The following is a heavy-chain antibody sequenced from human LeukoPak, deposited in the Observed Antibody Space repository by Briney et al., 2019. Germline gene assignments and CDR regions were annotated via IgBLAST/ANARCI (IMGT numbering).Heavy chain of an antibody. CDR3: AKVSGYYDSSGYWSGY. V-gene: IGHV3-23*01. Sequence: GGSLRLSCAASGFTFSSYAMSWVRQAPGKGLEWVSAISGSGGSTYYADSVKGRFTISRDNSKNTLYLQMNSLRAEDTAVYYCAKVSGYYDSSGYWSGYWGQGTLVTVSS. CDR2: ISGSGGST. CDR1: GFTFSSYA. D-gene: IGHD3-22*01. J-gene: IGHJ4*02.